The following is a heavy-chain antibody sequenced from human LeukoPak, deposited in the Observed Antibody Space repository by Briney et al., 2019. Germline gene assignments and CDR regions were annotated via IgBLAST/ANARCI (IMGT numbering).Heavy chain of an antibody. CDR2: FDPEDGET. Sequence: ASVKVPCKVSGYTLTELSMHWVRQAPGKGLEWMGGFDPEDGETIYAQKFQGRVTMTEDTSTDTAYMELSSLRSEDTAVYYCATGVVAATFFRNYYYGMDVWGQGTTVTVSS. CDR1: GYTLTELS. D-gene: IGHD2-15*01. V-gene: IGHV1-24*01. J-gene: IGHJ6*02. CDR3: ATGVVAATFFRNYYYGMDV.